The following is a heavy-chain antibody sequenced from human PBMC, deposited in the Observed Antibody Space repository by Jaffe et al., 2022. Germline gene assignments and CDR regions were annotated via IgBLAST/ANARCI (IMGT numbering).Heavy chain of an antibody. D-gene: IGHD2-15*01. V-gene: IGHV3-48*01. CDR1: GFTFSSYS. J-gene: IGHJ4*02. CDR2: ISSSSSTI. CDR3: ATQPLGYCSGGSCSEPDY. Sequence: EVQLVESGGGLVQPGGSLRLSCAASGFTFSSYSMNWVRQAPGKGLEWVSYISSSSSTIYYADSVKGRFTISRDNAKNSLYLQMNSLRAEDTAVYYCATQPLGYCSGGSCSEPDYWGQGTLVTVSS.